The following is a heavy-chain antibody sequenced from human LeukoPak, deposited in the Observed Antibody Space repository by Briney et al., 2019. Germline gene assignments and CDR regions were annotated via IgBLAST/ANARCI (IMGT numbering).Heavy chain of an antibody. D-gene: IGHD1-26*01. Sequence: PSETLSLTCAVYGGSFSGYDWNWFRQPPGKGLEWIGDINHYGSTNYNPSLKSRVTISVDTSENQFSLKVTSVTAADTAVYYCATIVGATKDPFDYWGQGTLVTVSS. CDR1: GGSFSGYD. J-gene: IGHJ4*02. V-gene: IGHV4-34*01. CDR2: INHYGST. CDR3: ATIVGATKDPFDY.